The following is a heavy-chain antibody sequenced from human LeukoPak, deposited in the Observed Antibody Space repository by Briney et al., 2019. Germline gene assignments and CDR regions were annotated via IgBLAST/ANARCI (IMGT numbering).Heavy chain of an antibody. CDR2: INPSGGST. V-gene: IGHV1-46*01. Sequence: ASVKVSCKASGYTFTSYYMHWVRQAPGQGLEWMGIINPSGGSTSYAQKFQGRVTMTRDTSTSTVYMELSSLRSEDTAVYYCARDSKAVAGTEDYYYYGMDVWGQGTTVTVSS. CDR3: ARDSKAVAGTEDYYYYGMDV. D-gene: IGHD6-19*01. CDR1: GYTFTSYY. J-gene: IGHJ6*02.